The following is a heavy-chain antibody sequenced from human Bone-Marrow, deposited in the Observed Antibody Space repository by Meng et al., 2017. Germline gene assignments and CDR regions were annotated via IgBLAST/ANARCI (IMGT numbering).Heavy chain of an antibody. Sequence: QVQLQESVPGLLKPSQTRSLTCTVSGGSIASVDYYWYWIRQPPGKGLEWIGHIYYSGSTYYNPSLKSRVTISIDTSKNQFSLKLSSVTAADTAVFYCARAFSGPLDSWGRGTLVTVSS. CDR1: GGSIASVDYY. D-gene: IGHD3-10*01. V-gene: IGHV4-30-4*01. CDR3: ARAFSGPLDS. J-gene: IGHJ4*02. CDR2: IYYSGST.